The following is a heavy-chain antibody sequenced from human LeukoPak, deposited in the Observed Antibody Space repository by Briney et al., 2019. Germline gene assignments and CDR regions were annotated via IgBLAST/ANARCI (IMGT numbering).Heavy chain of an antibody. CDR1: GGSFSGYY. D-gene: IGHD6-13*01. J-gene: IGHJ6*02. Sequence: SETLSLTCAVYGGSFSGYYWSWIRQPPGKGLEWIGEINHSGSTNYNPSLKSRVTISVDTSKNQFSLKLSSVTAADTAVYYCASRSSSAFYYYYYGMDVWGQGTTVTVSS. CDR2: INHSGST. V-gene: IGHV4-34*01. CDR3: ASRSSSAFYYYYYGMDV.